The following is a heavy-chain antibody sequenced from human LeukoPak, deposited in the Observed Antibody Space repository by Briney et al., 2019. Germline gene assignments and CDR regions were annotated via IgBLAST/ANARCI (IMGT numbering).Heavy chain of an antibody. CDR2: IYHSGST. V-gene: IGHV4-30-2*01. CDR1: GGSLNTTGYY. CDR3: TRGRGLAATPGF. Sequence: TSETLSLTCSVSGGSLNTTGYYWSWIRQTPRQGLEWIGYIYHSGSTYYNPSLKSRVTMSLDRSKNRFSLKVTSVTAADTAVYYCTRGRGLAATPGFWGQGTLVTVSS. J-gene: IGHJ4*02. D-gene: IGHD2-15*01.